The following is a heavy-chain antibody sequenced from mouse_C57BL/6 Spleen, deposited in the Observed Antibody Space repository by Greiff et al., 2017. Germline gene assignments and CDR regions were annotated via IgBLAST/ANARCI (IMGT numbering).Heavy chain of an antibody. V-gene: IGHV1-19*01. CDR2: INPYNGGT. CDR1: GYTFTDYY. Sequence: EVQVVESGPVLVKPGASVKMSCKASGYTFTDYYMNWVKQSHGKSLAWIGVINPYNGGTSYNQKFKGKATLTVDKSSSTAYMELNSLTSEDSAVYYCARYGLGRWFAYWGQGTLVTVSA. CDR3: ARYGLGRWFAY. D-gene: IGHD4-1*01. J-gene: IGHJ3*01.